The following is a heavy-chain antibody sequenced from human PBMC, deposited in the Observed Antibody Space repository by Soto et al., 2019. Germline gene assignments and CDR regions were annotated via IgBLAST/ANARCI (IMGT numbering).Heavy chain of an antibody. Sequence: QVQLVQSGAEVKKPGASVKVSCKASGYTFTSYYMHWVRQAPGQGLEWMGLINPSGGSTSYAQKFQGRVTMTRDTSTSTVYMELSSLRSEDTAVYYCARDRRSSGWDIGWFDPWGQGTLVTVSS. J-gene: IGHJ5*02. D-gene: IGHD6-19*01. CDR3: ARDRRSSGWDIGWFDP. CDR2: INPSGGST. CDR1: GYTFTSYY. V-gene: IGHV1-46*03.